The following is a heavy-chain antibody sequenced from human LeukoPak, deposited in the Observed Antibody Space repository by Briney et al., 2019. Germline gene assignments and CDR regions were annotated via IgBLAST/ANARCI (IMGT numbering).Heavy chain of an antibody. CDR2: INPSGGST. CDR1: GYTFTSYY. Sequence: ASVKVSCKASGYTFTSYYMHWVRQAPGQGLEWMGIINPSGGSTSYAQKFQGRVTMTRDTSTSTVYIELSSLRSEDTAVYYCARASHHPFTTVTTVWFDPWGQGTLVTVSS. D-gene: IGHD4-4*01. J-gene: IGHJ5*02. V-gene: IGHV1-46*01. CDR3: ARASHHPFTTVTTVWFDP.